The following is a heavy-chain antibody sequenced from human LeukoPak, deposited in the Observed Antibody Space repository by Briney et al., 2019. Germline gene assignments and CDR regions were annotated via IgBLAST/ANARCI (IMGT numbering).Heavy chain of an antibody. V-gene: IGHV4-4*02. D-gene: IGHD3-22*01. CDR1: GGSISSGNW. Sequence: SGTLSLTCAVSGGSISSGNWWSWVRQPPGKGLEWIGEIYHDGSTNYNPSLKSRVTISVDKSKNQFSLKLSSVTAADTAVYYCASARRDSSGYYFGYWGQGTLVTVSS. CDR2: IYHDGST. J-gene: IGHJ4*02. CDR3: ASARRDSSGYYFGY.